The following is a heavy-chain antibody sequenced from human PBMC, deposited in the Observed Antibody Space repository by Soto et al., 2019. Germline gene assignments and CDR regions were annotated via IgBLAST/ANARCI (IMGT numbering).Heavy chain of an antibody. D-gene: IGHD3-22*01. CDR1: GYTFTGYY. J-gene: IGHJ2*01. CDR3: SRNIPSDYYYSSGSSNYWYFDL. Sequence: SVKVSCKASGYTFTGYYMHWVRQAPVQGLEWMGWINPNSGGTNYAQKRQGRVTMTRDTSISTAYMELSRLRSDDTAVYCCSRNIPSDYYYSSGSSNYWYFDLWGSGTLVTVSS. V-gene: IGHV1-2*02. CDR2: INPNSGGT.